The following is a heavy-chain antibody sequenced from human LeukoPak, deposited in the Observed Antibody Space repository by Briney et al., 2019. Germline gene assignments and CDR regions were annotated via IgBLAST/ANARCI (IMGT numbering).Heavy chain of an antibody. CDR1: GFTFSAYW. CDR2: IKQDGSEK. CDR3: ARIGSCSRDFDY. V-gene: IGHV3-7*05. J-gene: IGHJ4*02. Sequence: PGGSLRLSCAASGFTFSAYWMSWVRQAPGTGLEWVANIKQDGSEKNYVDSVKGRFTISRDNAKNSLYLQMNSLRAEDTAVYYCARIGSCSRDFDYWGQGTLVTVSS. D-gene: IGHD3-10*02.